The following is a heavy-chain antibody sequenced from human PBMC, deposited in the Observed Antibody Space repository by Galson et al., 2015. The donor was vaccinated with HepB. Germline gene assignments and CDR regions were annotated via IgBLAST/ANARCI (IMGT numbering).Heavy chain of an antibody. CDR1: GYTFSNYG. CDR3: ARVGPVGFHSHY. J-gene: IGHJ4*02. D-gene: IGHD3-10*01. CDR2: INGYNGNT. V-gene: IGHV1-18*01. Sequence: PVKVSCKASGYTFSNYGITWVRQAPGQVLEWMGWINGYNGNTNYAQKLQGRVTMTTGTSTNTAYMELRSLRSDDTAVYYCARVGPVGFHSHYWGQGTLVTVSS.